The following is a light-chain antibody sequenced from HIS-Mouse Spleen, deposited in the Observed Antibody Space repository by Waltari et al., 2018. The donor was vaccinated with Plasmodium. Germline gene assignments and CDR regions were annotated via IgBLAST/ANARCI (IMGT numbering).Light chain of an antibody. V-gene: IGKV3-15*01. J-gene: IGKJ4*01. CDR1: QRVSSN. CDR3: QQYNNWPFT. Sequence: ELVMTQSPATLSVSPGDRATLSCRASQRVSSNLAWYQQKPGQAPRLLTYGASTRATGIPARFSGSGSGTEFTLTISSMQSEDFAVYYCQQYNNWPFTFGGGTKVEIK. CDR2: GAS.